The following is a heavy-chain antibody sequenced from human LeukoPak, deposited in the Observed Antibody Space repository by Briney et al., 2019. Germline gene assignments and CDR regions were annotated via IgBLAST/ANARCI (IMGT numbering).Heavy chain of an antibody. V-gene: IGHV4-30-2*01. CDR2: IYHSGNA. J-gene: IGHJ4*01. CDR3: ARVQYSRSSYYFDY. CDR1: GDSISSGGYY. D-gene: IGHD5-12*01. Sequence: SETLSLTCSVSGDSISSGGYYWSWIRQPPGKGLEWIGFIYHSGNAYYNPSLKSRVTISVDRSKNQFSLRLISVAAADTAVYYCARVQYSRSSYYFDYWGQGTLVTVSS.